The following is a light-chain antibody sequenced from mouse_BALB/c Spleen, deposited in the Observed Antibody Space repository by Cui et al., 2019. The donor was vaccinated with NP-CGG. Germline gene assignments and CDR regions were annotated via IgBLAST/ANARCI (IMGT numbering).Light chain of an antibody. V-gene: IGLV1*01. CDR1: TGAATTSNY. CDR3: ALWYSNHWV. J-gene: IGLJ1*01. CDR2: GTN. Sequence: QAVVTQESALTTSPGETVTLTCRSSTGAATTSNYANWVQEKPDHFFTGLIGGTNNRVPGVPARFSGSLIGDKAALTITGAQTEEEAIYFCALWYSNHWVFGGGTKLTVL.